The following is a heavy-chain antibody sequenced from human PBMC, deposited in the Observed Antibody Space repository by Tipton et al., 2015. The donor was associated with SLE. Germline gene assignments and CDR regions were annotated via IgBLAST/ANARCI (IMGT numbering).Heavy chain of an antibody. J-gene: IGHJ4*02. CDR3: TRDYGINDFWSGYYVYYFDY. D-gene: IGHD3-3*01. Sequence: SLRLSCAASGFTFSNAWMSWVRQAPGKGLEWVGRIKSKTDGGTTDYAAPVKGRFTISRDDSKNTLYLQMNSLKTEDTAVYYCTRDYGINDFWSGYYVYYFDYWGQGTLVTVSS. CDR1: GFTFSNAW. V-gene: IGHV3-15*01. CDR2: IKSKTDGGTT.